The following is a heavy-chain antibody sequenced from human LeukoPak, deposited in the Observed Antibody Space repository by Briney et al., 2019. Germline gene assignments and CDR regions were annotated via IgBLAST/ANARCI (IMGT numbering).Heavy chain of an antibody. Sequence: SVPVSCKASGGTFSSYAISWVRQAPGQGLEWMGGIIPIFGTANYAQKFQGRVTITADESTSTAYMELSSLRSEDTAVYYCARVGSYSYYFDYWGQGTLVSASS. CDR3: ARVGSYSYYFDY. CDR1: GGTFSSYA. CDR2: IIPIFGTA. D-gene: IGHD1-26*01. J-gene: IGHJ4*02. V-gene: IGHV1-69*01.